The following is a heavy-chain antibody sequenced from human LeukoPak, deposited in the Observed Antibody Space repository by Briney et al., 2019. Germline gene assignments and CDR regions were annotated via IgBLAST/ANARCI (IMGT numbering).Heavy chain of an antibody. V-gene: IGHV3-33*01. CDR1: GFTFSSYD. CDR2: IWYDGSNK. CDR3: AREASDAFDI. J-gene: IGHJ3*02. Sequence: PGRSLRLSCAASGFTFSSYDMHWVRQAPGKGLEWVALIWYDGSNKNYADSVKGRSTISRDNSKNTLFLQMNSLRAEDTAVYYCAREASDAFDIWGQGTMVTVSS.